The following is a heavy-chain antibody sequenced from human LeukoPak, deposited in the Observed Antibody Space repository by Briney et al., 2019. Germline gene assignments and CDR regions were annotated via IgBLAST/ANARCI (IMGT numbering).Heavy chain of an antibody. J-gene: IGHJ6*03. Sequence: KPGGSLRLSCAASGFTFSDYYMSWIRQAPGKGLEWVSYISSSGSTIYYADSVKGRFTISRDNAKNSLYLQMNSLRAEDTAVYYCAYLPNLSSSWYYYYMDVWGKGTTVTISS. CDR2: ISSSGSTI. CDR1: GFTFSDYY. CDR3: AYLPNLSSSWYYYYMDV. D-gene: IGHD6-13*01. V-gene: IGHV3-11*01.